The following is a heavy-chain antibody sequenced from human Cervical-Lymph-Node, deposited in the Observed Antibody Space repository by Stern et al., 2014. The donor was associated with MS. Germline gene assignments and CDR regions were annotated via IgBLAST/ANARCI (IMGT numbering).Heavy chain of an antibody. CDR2: MSFVGGNK. Sequence: VQLEESGGGVVQPGRSLTLSCAASGFSLSNSGMHWVRQAPGKGLEWVAVMSFVGGNKKYGDSVKGRFSISRDMANNTLFLQMNSLRPEDTAVYYCMGVGDAMHVWGQGTTVIVSS. J-gene: IGHJ6*02. V-gene: IGHV3-30*03. CDR1: GFSLSNSG. CDR3: MGVGDAMHV.